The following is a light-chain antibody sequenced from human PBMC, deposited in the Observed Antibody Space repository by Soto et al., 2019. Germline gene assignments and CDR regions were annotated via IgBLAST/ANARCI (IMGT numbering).Light chain of an antibody. J-gene: IGKJ1*01. V-gene: IGKV3-15*01. CDR3: QQYSDWPRT. CDR2: DAS. CDR1: QTVRNN. Sequence: EFVLTQSPGTLSLSPGERATLSCRASQTVRNNYLAWYQQKPGQAPRLLIYDASTRATGIPARFSGSGSGTEFTLTISSLQSEDFAVYYCQQYSDWPRTFGQGTKVEIK.